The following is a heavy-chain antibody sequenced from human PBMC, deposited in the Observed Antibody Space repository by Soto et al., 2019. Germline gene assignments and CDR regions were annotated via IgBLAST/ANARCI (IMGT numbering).Heavy chain of an antibody. D-gene: IGHD3-16*01. Sequence: QITLKESGPTLVKPTQTLMLTCTFSGFSLSTSKVGVGWVRQPPGKALEWLALIYWDDDKRYSPSLNNRLTITKDPSKNQVVLTMTNMDPVDTDTYCCAHTYPPAFDIWGQGTMVTVSS. CDR3: AHTYPPAFDI. CDR2: IYWDDDK. CDR1: GFSLSTSKVG. V-gene: IGHV2-5*02. J-gene: IGHJ3*02.